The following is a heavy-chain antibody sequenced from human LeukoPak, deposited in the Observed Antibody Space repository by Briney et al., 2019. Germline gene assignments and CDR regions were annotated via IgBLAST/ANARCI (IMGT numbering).Heavy chain of an antibody. J-gene: IGHJ4*02. D-gene: IGHD5-24*01. CDR1: GFTFSSYA. V-gene: IGHV3-23*01. Sequence: GGSLRLSCAASGFTFSSYAMSGVRQAPGKGLEWVSGLSDSGGYTNYADSVKGRFTISRYNSKNTLYLQMTRMSAEDTAVYSCALQRTLWQQLLDYWGQGTLVTVSS. CDR2: LSDSGGYT. CDR3: ALQRTLWQQLLDY.